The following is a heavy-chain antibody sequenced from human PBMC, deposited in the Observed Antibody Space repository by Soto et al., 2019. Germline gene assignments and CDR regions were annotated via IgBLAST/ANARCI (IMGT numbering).Heavy chain of an antibody. CDR3: ARSPAYGDYANLDT. D-gene: IGHD4-17*01. V-gene: IGHV4-4*07. J-gene: IGHJ5*02. CDR2: IHSTRSP. CDR1: GDSVSKYY. Sequence: QVQLQESGPGLVKPSETLSLTCTVSGDSVSKYYWNWIHQPAGKGLEWIGRIHSTRSPNYNPSLKSRVTMSVDTSKNQFSLKLNLTSVTAADTAVYYCARSPAYGDYANLDTWGQGTLVTVSS.